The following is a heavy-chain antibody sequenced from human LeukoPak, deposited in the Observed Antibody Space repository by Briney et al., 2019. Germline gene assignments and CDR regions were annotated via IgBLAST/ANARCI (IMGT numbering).Heavy chain of an antibody. V-gene: IGHV3-30*02. CDR3: GKHDSSSYY. J-gene: IGHJ4*02. CDR2: IRSDGSDK. CDR1: GFIFSTYG. D-gene: IGHD3-22*01. Sequence: TGGSLRLSCAASGFIFSTYGMHRVRQAPGKGLEWVAFIRSDGSDKSYAGSVVGRFTISRDNSRNTLHLQMNTLRADDTAVYYCGKHDSSSYYWGQGTLVTVSS.